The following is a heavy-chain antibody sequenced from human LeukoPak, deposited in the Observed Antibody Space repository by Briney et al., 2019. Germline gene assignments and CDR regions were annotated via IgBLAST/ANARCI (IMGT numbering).Heavy chain of an antibody. Sequence: PSETLSLTCTVSGGSISSYYWSWIRQPPGKGLEWIGYIYYSGSTNYNPSLKSQVTISVDTSKNQFSLKLSSVTAADTAVYYCARRGFSAFDYWGQGTLVTVSS. CDR1: GGSISSYY. CDR2: IYYSGST. D-gene: IGHD1-26*01. J-gene: IGHJ4*02. CDR3: ARRGFSAFDY. V-gene: IGHV4-59*08.